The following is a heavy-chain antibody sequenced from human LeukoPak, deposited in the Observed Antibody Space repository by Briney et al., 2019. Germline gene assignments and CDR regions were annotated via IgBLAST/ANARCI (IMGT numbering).Heavy chain of an antibody. J-gene: IGHJ4*02. CDR1: GGSISSGDYY. CDR3: ARRIDTVLDY. Sequence: SETLSPTCTVSGGSISSGDYYWSWIRQPPGKGLEWIGYIYYSGSTYYNPSLKSRVTISVDTSKNQFSLKLSSVTAADTAVYYCARRIDTVLDYWGQGTLVTVSS. D-gene: IGHD2-8*02. V-gene: IGHV4-30-4*08. CDR2: IYYSGST.